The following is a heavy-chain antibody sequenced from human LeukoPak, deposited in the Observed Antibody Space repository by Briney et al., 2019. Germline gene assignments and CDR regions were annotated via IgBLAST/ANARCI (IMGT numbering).Heavy chain of an antibody. CDR3: ASMLSYYYDSSGYYGPTPFDY. V-gene: IGHV3-43D*04. CDR1: GFSFDEYA. Sequence: GGSLRLSCAASGFSFDEYAMHWVRQPPGKGLEWVSLISWDGGSRYYPDSVKGRFTISRDNSKNSLYLQMNSLRAEDTAVYYCASMLSYYYDSSGYYGPTPFDYWGQGTLVTVSS. J-gene: IGHJ4*02. CDR2: ISWDGGSR. D-gene: IGHD3-22*01.